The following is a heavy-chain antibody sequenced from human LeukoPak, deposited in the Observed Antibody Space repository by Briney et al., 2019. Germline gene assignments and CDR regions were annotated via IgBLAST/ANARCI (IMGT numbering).Heavy chain of an antibody. D-gene: IGHD3-10*01. J-gene: IGHJ4*02. CDR3: AKGRVLWFGESPFDY. Sequence: GGSLRLSCAASGFTFSSYAMSWVRQAPGKGLEWVSAISGSGGSTYYADSVKGRFTISRDNSENTLYLQMNSLRAEDTAVYYCAKGRVLWFGESPFDYWGQGTLVTVSS. V-gene: IGHV3-23*01. CDR2: ISGSGGST. CDR1: GFTFSSYA.